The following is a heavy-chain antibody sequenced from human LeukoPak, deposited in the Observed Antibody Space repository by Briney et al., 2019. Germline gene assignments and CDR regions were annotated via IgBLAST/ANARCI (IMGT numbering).Heavy chain of an antibody. CDR1: GFTFSSYW. J-gene: IGHJ4*02. D-gene: IGHD3-10*01. V-gene: IGHV3-7*01. CDR3: VGITMVRGVIWGYYFDY. Sequence: PGGSLRLSCAASGFTFSSYWMSWVRQAPGKGLEWVANIKQDGSEKYYVDSVKGRFTISRDNAKNSLYLQMNSLRAEDTAVYYCVGITMVRGVIWGYYFDYWGQGTLVTVSS. CDR2: IKQDGSEK.